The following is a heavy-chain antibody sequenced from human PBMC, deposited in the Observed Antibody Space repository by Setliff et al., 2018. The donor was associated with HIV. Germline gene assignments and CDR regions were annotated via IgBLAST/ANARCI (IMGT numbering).Heavy chain of an antibody. CDR1: GFTFSNYA. D-gene: IGHD3-22*01. CDR3: AKDRYYDSSGSPFDY. Sequence: PGGSLRLSCAASGFTFSNYAMSWVRQAPGKGLEWVSAISGSGGSTYYADSVKGRFSISRDNSKNTLYLQMNSLRAEDTAVYYCAKDRYYDSSGSPFDYWGQGTLVTVSS. V-gene: IGHV3-23*01. CDR2: ISGSGGST. J-gene: IGHJ4*02.